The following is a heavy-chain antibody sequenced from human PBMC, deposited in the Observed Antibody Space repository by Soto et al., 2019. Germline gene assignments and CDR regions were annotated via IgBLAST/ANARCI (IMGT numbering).Heavy chain of an antibody. CDR1: GGSLGSSGYY. CDR2: IYYSGNT. CDR3: ASIAAPGTTHFDF. J-gene: IGHJ4*02. Sequence: SETLSLTCTVSGGSLGSSGYYWGWIRQSPGKGLEWIGNIYYSGNTFYNPSLKSRVTISVDTSKNQIYLHLSAVTAADTAIFYCASIAAPGTTHFDFWGQGTLVTASS. D-gene: IGHD6-13*01. V-gene: IGHV4-39*01.